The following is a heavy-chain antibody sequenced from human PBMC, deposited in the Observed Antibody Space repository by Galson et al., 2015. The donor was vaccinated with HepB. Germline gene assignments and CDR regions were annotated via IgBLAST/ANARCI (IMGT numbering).Heavy chain of an antibody. D-gene: IGHD5-18*01. CDR2: TSYDGSNK. Sequence: SLRLSCAASGFTFSRYAMHWVRQAPGKGLEWVAVTSYDGSNKYYADSVKGRFTISRDNSKNTLYLQMDSLSTEDTAVYYCASISGYSYGYGYWVQGTLVTVSS. CDR3: ASISGYSYGYGY. V-gene: IGHV3-30*04. J-gene: IGHJ4*02. CDR1: GFTFSRYA.